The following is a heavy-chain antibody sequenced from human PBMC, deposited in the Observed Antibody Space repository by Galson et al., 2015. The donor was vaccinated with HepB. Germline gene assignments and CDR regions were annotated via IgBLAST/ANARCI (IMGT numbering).Heavy chain of an antibody. V-gene: IGHV3-30*04. CDR3: ARFDIAYCGGDCYSSGLWSRAFDI. Sequence: SLRLSCAASGFTFSSYAMHWVRQAPGKGLEWVAVISYDGSNKYYADSVKGRFTISRDNSKNTLYLQMNSLRAEDTAVYYCARFDIAYCGGDCYSSGLWSRAFDIWGQGTMVTVSS. CDR2: ISYDGSNK. J-gene: IGHJ3*02. D-gene: IGHD2-21*02. CDR1: GFTFSSYA.